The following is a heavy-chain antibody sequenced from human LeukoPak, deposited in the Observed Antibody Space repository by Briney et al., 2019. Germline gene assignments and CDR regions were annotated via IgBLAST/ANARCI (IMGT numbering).Heavy chain of an antibody. V-gene: IGHV3-11*05. CDR3: ASDQVSGVFDY. CDR1: GYIFSDFY. Sequence: GGSLRLSCAGSGYIFSDFYINWIRQSPGKGREWLAYISPDGSYTTYGDSVKGRFVISRGNAKNSVPLQINSLRVEDTALYFCASDQVSGVFDYWGQGARVTVS. CDR2: ISPDGSYT. D-gene: IGHD5/OR15-5a*01. J-gene: IGHJ4*02.